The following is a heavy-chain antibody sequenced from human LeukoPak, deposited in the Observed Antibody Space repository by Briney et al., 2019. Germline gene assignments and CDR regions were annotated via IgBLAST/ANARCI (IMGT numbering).Heavy chain of an antibody. J-gene: IGHJ3*02. Sequence: PGGSLRLSCAASGFTFSSYGMHWVRQASGKALEWVAVIWYDGSNKYYADSVKGRFTISRDNSKNTLYLQMNSLRAEDTAVYCCARDRGVVVPAAPDAFDIWGQGTMVTVSS. D-gene: IGHD2-2*01. V-gene: IGHV3-33*01. CDR3: ARDRGVVVPAAPDAFDI. CDR2: IWYDGSNK. CDR1: GFTFSSYG.